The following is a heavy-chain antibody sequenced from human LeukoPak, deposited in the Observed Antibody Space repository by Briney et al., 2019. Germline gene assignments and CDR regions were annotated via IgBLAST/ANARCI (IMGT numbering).Heavy chain of an antibody. CDR3: ARSYYSDSSGYYYLVY. J-gene: IGHJ4*02. CDR1: GGSISSGSYY. CDR2: IYTSGST. D-gene: IGHD3-22*01. Sequence: SETLSLTCTVSGGSISSGSYYWSWIRQPAGKGLERIGRIYTSGSTNYNPSLKSRVTISVDTSKNQFSLKLSSVTAADTAVYYCARSYYSDSSGYYYLVYWGQGTLVTVSS. V-gene: IGHV4-61*02.